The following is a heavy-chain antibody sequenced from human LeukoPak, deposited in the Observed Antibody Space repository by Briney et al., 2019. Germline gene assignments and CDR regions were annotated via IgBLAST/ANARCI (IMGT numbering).Heavy chain of an antibody. CDR3: AKDSGHLVGGLDY. CDR1: GFTFSTYG. Sequence: PGGSLRLSCAASGFTFSTYGMHWVRQAPGKGLEWVAVIWYDGSNKYYADSVKGRFTISRDNSKNTLYLQMNSLRAEDTAVYYCAKDSGHLVGGLDYWGQGTLVTVSS. J-gene: IGHJ4*02. D-gene: IGHD6-6*01. CDR2: IWYDGSNK. V-gene: IGHV3-33*06.